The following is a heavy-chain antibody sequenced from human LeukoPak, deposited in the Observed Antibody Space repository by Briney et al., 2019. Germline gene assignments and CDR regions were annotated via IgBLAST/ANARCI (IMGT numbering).Heavy chain of an antibody. CDR2: IYTSGST. CDR1: GGSISSYY. Sequence: SETLSLTCTVSGGSISSYYWSWIRQPAGKGLEWIGRIYTSGSTNYNPSLKSRVTISVDTSKNQFSLKLSSVTAADTAVYYCARGPYYYDSSSGAFDIWGQGTMVTVSS. CDR3: ARGPYYYDSSSGAFDI. V-gene: IGHV4-4*07. J-gene: IGHJ3*02. D-gene: IGHD3-22*01.